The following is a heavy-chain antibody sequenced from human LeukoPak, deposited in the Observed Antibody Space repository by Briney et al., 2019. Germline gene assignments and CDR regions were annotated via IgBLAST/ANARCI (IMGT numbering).Heavy chain of an antibody. D-gene: IGHD2-21*02. V-gene: IGHV4-31*03. J-gene: IGHJ4*02. CDR1: GGSISSGGYY. Sequence: SQTLSLTCTVSGGSISSGGYYWSWIRQHPGKGLEWIGYIYYSGSTYYNPSLKSRVTISVDTSKNQFSLKLSSVTAADTALYFCARFCSTSDCYHKVLGVSWGQGTLVTVSS. CDR2: IYYSGST. CDR3: ARFCSTSDCYHKVLGVS.